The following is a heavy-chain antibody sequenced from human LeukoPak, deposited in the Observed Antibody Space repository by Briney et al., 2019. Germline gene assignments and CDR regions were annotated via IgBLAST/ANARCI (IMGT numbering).Heavy chain of an antibody. CDR1: GGSFSGYY. D-gene: IGHD1-26*01. CDR3: ARWEGGSSYDFDY. CDR2: INHSGST. Sequence: PSETLSLTCAVYGGSFSGYYWSWIRQPPGKGLEWIGEINHSGSTNYNPSLKSRVTISVDTSKNQFSLKLSSVTAADTAVYYCARWEGGSSYDFDYWGQGTLVTVSS. J-gene: IGHJ4*02. V-gene: IGHV4-34*01.